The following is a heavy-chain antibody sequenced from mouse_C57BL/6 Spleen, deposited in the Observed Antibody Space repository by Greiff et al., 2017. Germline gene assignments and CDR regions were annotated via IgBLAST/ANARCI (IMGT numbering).Heavy chain of an antibody. CDR3: ARDAQLGNDFDY. J-gene: IGHJ2*01. Sequence: EVKLVESGGGLVKPGGSLKLSCAASGFTFSSYAMSWVRQTPEKRLEWVATISDGGSYTYYPDNVKGRFTISRDNAKNNLYLQMSHLKSEDTAMYYCARDAQLGNDFDYWGQGTTLTVSS. CDR2: ISDGGSYT. CDR1: GFTFSSYA. D-gene: IGHD4-1*02. V-gene: IGHV5-4*01.